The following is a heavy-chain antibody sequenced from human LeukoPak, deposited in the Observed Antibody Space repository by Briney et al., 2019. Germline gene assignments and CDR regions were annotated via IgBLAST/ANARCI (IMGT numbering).Heavy chain of an antibody. V-gene: IGHV1-46*01. Sequence: ASVKVSCKASGYTFTSYYMHWVRQAPGQGLEWMGIINPSGGSTSYAQKFQGRVTMTRDTSTSTVYMELSTLRSEDTAVYYCARDHPTGDSNGYYPRYYFDYWGQGTLVTVSS. CDR1: GYTFTSYY. D-gene: IGHD3-22*01. J-gene: IGHJ4*02. CDR3: ARDHPTGDSNGYYPRYYFDY. CDR2: INPSGGST.